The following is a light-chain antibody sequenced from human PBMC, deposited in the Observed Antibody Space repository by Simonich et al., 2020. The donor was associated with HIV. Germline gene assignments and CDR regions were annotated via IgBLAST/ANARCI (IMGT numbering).Light chain of an antibody. J-gene: IGKJ2*01. CDR2: WAS. Sequence: DIVMTQSPDSLAVSLGERATINCKSSQIVLYISNNKNYLAWYQQKPGQHPKLLIYWASTRESGVPDRFSGSGSGTDFTLTISSLQAEVVAVYYCQQYSSTPMYTFGQGTKLEIK. V-gene: IGKV4-1*01. CDR3: QQYSSTPMYT. CDR1: QIVLYISNNKNY.